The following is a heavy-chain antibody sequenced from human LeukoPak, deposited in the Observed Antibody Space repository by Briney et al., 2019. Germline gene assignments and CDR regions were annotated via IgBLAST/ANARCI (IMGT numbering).Heavy chain of an antibody. CDR3: ARAYSRSYSHFDD. Sequence: SETLSITCTVSGGSISGYYWSWIRQPPGKGLEWIGYIYTSGSPNYTPSLKSRVTISVDTSKNQFSLRLSSVTAADTAMYFCARAYSRSYSHFDDWGQGTLVTVSS. J-gene: IGHJ4*02. CDR2: IYTSGSP. D-gene: IGHD1-26*01. CDR1: GGSISGYY. V-gene: IGHV4-4*09.